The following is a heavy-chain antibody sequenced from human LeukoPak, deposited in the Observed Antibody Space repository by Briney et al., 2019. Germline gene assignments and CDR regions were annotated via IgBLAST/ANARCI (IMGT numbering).Heavy chain of an antibody. J-gene: IGHJ4*02. CDR3: AKAPLGYCSGGSCPFDY. CDR1: GFIFSSYG. CDR2: ISYDGSNK. Sequence: GGSLRLSCAASGFIFSSYGMHWVRQAPGKGLEWVAVISYDGSNKYYADSVKGRFTISRDNSKNTLYLQMNSLRAEDTAVYYCAKAPLGYCSGGSCPFDYWGQGTLVTVSS. V-gene: IGHV3-30*12. D-gene: IGHD2-15*01.